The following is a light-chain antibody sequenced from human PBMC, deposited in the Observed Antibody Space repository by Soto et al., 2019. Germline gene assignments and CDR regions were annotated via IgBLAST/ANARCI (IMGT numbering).Light chain of an antibody. CDR1: QTITTW. Sequence: DIRGTQSPPTLSASVGDRVTITCRASQTITTWMAWYQQKPGKAPKLLVYDASTLQSGVATRFSGSGSGTGFTLIISGLQPEDSATYYCQHYNSYSEAFGQGTKVDIK. J-gene: IGKJ1*01. CDR2: DAS. V-gene: IGKV1-5*01. CDR3: QHYNSYSEA.